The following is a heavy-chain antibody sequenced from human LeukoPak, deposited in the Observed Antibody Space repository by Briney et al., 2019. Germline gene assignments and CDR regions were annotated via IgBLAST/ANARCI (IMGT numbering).Heavy chain of an antibody. CDR2: ISGSGDST. D-gene: IGHD3-10*01. J-gene: IGHJ4*02. CDR3: AKKPYYYGSGSYADY. CDR1: GFSFSSYA. V-gene: IGHV3-23*01. Sequence: GGSLRLSCAASGFSFSSYAMSWVRQAPGKGLEWVSGISGSGDSTYYADSVKGRFTVARDNSKNTLYLQMNSLRAEDTAVYYCAKKPYYYGSGSYADYWGQGTLVTVSS.